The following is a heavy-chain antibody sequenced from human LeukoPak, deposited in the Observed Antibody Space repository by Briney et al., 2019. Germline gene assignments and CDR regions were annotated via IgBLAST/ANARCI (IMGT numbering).Heavy chain of an antibody. Sequence: PGGSLRLSCAASGFTFSSYEMNWVRQAPGKGLEWVSYISSSGSTIYYADSVKGRFTISRDNAKNSLYLQMNSLRAEDTAVYYCARVGELRFLGWSHDAFDIWGQGTMVTVSS. V-gene: IGHV3-48*03. D-gene: IGHD3-3*01. J-gene: IGHJ3*02. CDR3: ARVGELRFLGWSHDAFDI. CDR1: GFTFSSYE. CDR2: ISSSGSTI.